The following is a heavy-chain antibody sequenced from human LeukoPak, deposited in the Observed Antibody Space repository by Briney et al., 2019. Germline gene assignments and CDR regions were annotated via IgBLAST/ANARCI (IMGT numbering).Heavy chain of an antibody. Sequence: GRSLRLSCAASGFTFSNYGVHWVRQAPGKGLEWVTLISYDGNNRYYADSVKGRFTISRDNSKNTLYLQMNGLRAEDTAVYYCAKEESYSGSYSNFDYWGQGTLVTVSS. V-gene: IGHV3-30*18. D-gene: IGHD1-26*01. J-gene: IGHJ4*02. CDR3: AKEESYSGSYSNFDY. CDR1: GFTFSNYG. CDR2: ISYDGNNR.